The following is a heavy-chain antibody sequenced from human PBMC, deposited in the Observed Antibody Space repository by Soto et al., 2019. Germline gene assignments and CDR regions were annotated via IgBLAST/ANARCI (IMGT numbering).Heavy chain of an antibody. V-gene: IGHV1-18*01. Sequence: QVQLVQSGAEVKKPGASVKVSCQASGYTFTSYGISWVRQAPGQGLEWMGWISAYNGNTNYAQKLQGRVTMTTDTTKSTAYMEMRSLKSDDTAVYYCARDFTGGELLPSLFDYWGQGTLVTVSS. CDR1: GYTFTSYG. CDR2: ISAYNGNT. J-gene: IGHJ4*02. D-gene: IGHD1-26*01. CDR3: ARDFTGGELLPSLFDY.